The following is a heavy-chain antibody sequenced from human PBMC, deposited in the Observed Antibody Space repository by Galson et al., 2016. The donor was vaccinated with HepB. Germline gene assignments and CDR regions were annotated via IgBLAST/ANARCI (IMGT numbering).Heavy chain of an antibody. Sequence: TLSLTCTVSGGSISSGDYSWSWIRQHPGKGLEWIGYIYYSGSPYYNPSLKSRVTISVDTSKNQFSLRLSSVTAADTAVYYCARAAPDHYYDSSGYHEVDYFDYWGQGTLVTVSS. CDR2: IYYSGSP. J-gene: IGHJ4*02. CDR1: GGSISSGDYS. CDR3: ARAAPDHYYDSSGYHEVDYFDY. D-gene: IGHD3-22*01. V-gene: IGHV4-31*03.